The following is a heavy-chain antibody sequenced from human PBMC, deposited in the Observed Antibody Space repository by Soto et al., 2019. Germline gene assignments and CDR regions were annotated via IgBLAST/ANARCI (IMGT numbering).Heavy chain of an antibody. J-gene: IGHJ4*02. CDR2: IYYIGST. D-gene: IGHD3-22*01. Sequence: SETLSLTCTFSGGSIRSYYWSWIRQPPGKGLEWIGYIYYIGSTNYNPSLKSRVTISVDTTKNQFSLKLTSVTAADTAVYFCARDRDYFDSSGYGYWGQGPLVTVSS. CDR1: GGSIRSYY. V-gene: IGHV4-59*01. CDR3: ARDRDYFDSSGYGY.